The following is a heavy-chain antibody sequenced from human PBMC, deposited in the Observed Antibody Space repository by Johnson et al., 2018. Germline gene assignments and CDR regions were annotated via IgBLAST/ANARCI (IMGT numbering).Heavy chain of an antibody. Sequence: VQSGGSLRLSCAASGFTFSSYAMSWVRQAPGKGLEWVSAISGSGGSTYSADSLKGRFTISRDNSKNTLYRQMHSLRAEDTAVYYCAKDLVVYSIPPTDDAFDIWGQGTMVTVSS. CDR2: ISGSGGST. J-gene: IGHJ3*02. CDR1: GFTFSSYA. V-gene: IGHV3-23*01. D-gene: IGHD2-8*01. CDR3: AKDLVVYSIPPTDDAFDI.